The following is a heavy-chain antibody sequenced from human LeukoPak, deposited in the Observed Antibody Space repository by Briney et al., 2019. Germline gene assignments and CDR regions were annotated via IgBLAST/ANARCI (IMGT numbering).Heavy chain of an antibody. J-gene: IGHJ4*02. CDR3: ARQSDYGFDY. D-gene: IGHD4-17*01. Sequence: PSETLSLTCTVSSGSISSNSYYWGWIRQPPGKGLEWIASFYFSGSTYYNPSLKSRFTIYVHTSKNPVSLNLNSVTAADTAVYYCARQSDYGFDYWGQGTLVTVSS. V-gene: IGHV4-39*01. CDR2: FYFSGST. CDR1: SGSISSNSYY.